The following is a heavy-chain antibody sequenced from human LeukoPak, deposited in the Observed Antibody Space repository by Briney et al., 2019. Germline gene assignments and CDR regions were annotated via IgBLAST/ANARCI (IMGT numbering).Heavy chain of an antibody. V-gene: IGHV3-33*01. CDR2: IWYDGSNK. D-gene: IGHD6-13*01. CDR3: AAAAGPMEYYFDY. CDR1: GFTFSSYG. J-gene: IGHJ4*02. Sequence: PGGSLRLSCAASGFTFSSYGMHWVRQAPGKGLEWVAVIWYDGSNKYYADSVKGRFTISRDNSKNTLYLQMNSLRAEDTAVYYCAAAAGPMEYYFDYWGQGTLVTVSS.